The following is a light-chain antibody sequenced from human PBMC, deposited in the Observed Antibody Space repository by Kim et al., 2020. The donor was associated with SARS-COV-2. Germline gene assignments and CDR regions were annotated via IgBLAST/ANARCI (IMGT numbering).Light chain of an antibody. CDR3: QQYGSSPYS. CDR2: GAS. J-gene: IGKJ2*03. Sequence: LSPGERAHLSCRASQSVSSSYLACYQQKPGQAPRLLIYGASSRATGIPDRFSGSGSGTDFTLTISRLEPEDFAVYYCQQYGSSPYSFGQGTKLEI. CDR1: QSVSSSY. V-gene: IGKV3-20*01.